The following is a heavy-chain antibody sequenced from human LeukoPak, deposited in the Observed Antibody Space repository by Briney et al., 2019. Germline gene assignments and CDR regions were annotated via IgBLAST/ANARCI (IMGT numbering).Heavy chain of an antibody. CDR2: ISGSGGST. Sequence: GGSLRLSCAASGFTFSSYAMSWVRQAPGKGLEWVSAISGSGGSTYYADSVKGRFTISRDNAKNSLYLQMNSLRAEDTAVYYCARVQPRFGYYGSGSYYNPFDYWGQGTLVTVSS. D-gene: IGHD3-10*01. J-gene: IGHJ4*02. V-gene: IGHV3-23*01. CDR3: ARVQPRFGYYGSGSYYNPFDY. CDR1: GFTFSSYA.